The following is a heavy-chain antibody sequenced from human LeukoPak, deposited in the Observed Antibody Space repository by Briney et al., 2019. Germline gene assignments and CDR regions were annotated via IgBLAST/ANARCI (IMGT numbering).Heavy chain of an antibody. J-gene: IGHJ4*02. V-gene: IGHV3-21*01. CDR3: ARVAACANGVCSDFDY. D-gene: IGHD2-8*01. Sequence: GGSLRLSCAASGFTFSAYAMSWVRQAPGKGLEWVSGISDDSTYTYYADSVKGRFTTSRDNAKNSLYLQLNSLRGEDTAVYYCARVAACANGVCSDFDYWGQGTLVTVSS. CDR1: GFTFSAYA. CDR2: ISDDSTYT.